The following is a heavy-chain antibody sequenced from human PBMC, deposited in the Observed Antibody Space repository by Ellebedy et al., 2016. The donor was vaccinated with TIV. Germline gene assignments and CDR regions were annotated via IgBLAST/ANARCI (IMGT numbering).Heavy chain of an antibody. Sequence: ASVKVSXXASGYTFTSYYMHWVRQAPGQGLEWMGIINPSGGSTSYAQKFQGRVTMTRDTSTSTVYMELSSLRSEDTAVYYCARNVQLWSNQHPYFDLWGRGTLVTVSS. CDR2: INPSGGST. J-gene: IGHJ2*01. D-gene: IGHD5-18*01. CDR1: GYTFTSYY. CDR3: ARNVQLWSNQHPYFDL. V-gene: IGHV1-46*01.